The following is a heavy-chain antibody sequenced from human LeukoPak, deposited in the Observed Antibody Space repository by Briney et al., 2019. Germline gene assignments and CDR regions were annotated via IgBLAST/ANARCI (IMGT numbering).Heavy chain of an antibody. Sequence: PGGSLRLSCTPSGFTFSSYWMSWVRQAPGKGLEWVANIKQDGSEKYYVDSVKGRFTISRDNAKNSLYLQMNSLRAEDTAVYYCARDSHIVATIPYYYGMDVWGQGTTVTVSS. CDR3: ARDSHIVATIPYYYGMDV. CDR2: IKQDGSEK. V-gene: IGHV3-7*01. CDR1: GFTFSSYW. D-gene: IGHD5-12*01. J-gene: IGHJ6*02.